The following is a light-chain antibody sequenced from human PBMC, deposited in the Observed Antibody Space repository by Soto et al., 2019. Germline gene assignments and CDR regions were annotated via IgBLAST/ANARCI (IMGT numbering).Light chain of an antibody. CDR1: QSLNRW. V-gene: IGKV1-5*01. Sequence: DNKMSKSPSTLSATIGDRVIITCRASQSLNRWLAWYQQKPGKAPKLLIYDSSTLEPGVPSRFRGSGSGTEFTLTINGLQPDDFATYYCQQDNTYPETFGQGTKVDTK. J-gene: IGKJ1*01. CDR3: QQDNTYPET. CDR2: DSS.